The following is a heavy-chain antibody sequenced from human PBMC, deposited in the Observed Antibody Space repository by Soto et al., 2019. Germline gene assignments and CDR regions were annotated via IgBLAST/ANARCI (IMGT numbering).Heavy chain of an antibody. CDR2: ITPILGTP. Sequence: QVQLVQSGAEMKKPGSSVKVSCKTSGGAFSNFAVSWVRQAPGQGLEWVGGITPILGTPSYAQKFQGRVTITADVSTTSAYMEITSLTSEDTALYYCVRGGSGSRRDYWGQGTLVTVSS. D-gene: IGHD3-10*01. V-gene: IGHV1-69*01. CDR3: VRGGSGSRRDY. J-gene: IGHJ4*02. CDR1: GGAFSNFA.